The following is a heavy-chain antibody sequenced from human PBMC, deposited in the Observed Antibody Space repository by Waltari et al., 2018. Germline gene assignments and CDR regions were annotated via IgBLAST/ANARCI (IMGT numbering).Heavy chain of an antibody. CDR1: GGSIRSGGFY. V-gene: IGHV4-31*03. CDR2: IYHRGST. J-gene: IGHJ3*02. CDR3: ASGRVSPWFGELGGDAFDI. Sequence: QVQLQESGPGLVKPSQTLPLTRTVSGGSIRSGGFYWSWIRQNPGKGRAWIGYIYHRGSTDYNPSLKIRVTMSVDTSKNQFSRRLGSVTAADTAVYYCASGRVSPWFGELGGDAFDIGGQGTMVTVSS. D-gene: IGHD3-10*01.